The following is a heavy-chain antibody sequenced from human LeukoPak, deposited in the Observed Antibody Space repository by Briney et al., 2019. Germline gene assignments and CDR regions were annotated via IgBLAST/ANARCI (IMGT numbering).Heavy chain of an antibody. D-gene: IGHD6-19*01. CDR1: GYTFTGYY. Sequence: ASVKVSCKASGYTFTGYYMHWVRQAPGQGLEWMGWINPNSGGTNYAQKFQGRVAMTRDTSISTAYMELSRLRSDDTAVYYCASSIAVAGTGFDYWGQGTLVTVSS. CDR3: ASSIAVAGTGFDY. J-gene: IGHJ4*02. CDR2: INPNSGGT. V-gene: IGHV1-2*02.